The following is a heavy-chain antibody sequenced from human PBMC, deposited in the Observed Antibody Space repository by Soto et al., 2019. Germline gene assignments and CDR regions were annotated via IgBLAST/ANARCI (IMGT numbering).Heavy chain of an antibody. CDR3: ARTFYDSVVTPPSELHL. CDR2: IYYSGST. D-gene: IGHD3-22*01. J-gene: IGHJ1*01. Sequence: SETLSLTCTVSGGSISSYYWSWIRQPPGKGLEWIGYIYYSGSTNYNPSLRSRVTISVDTSKNQFSLKLTSVTAADSAIYYRARTFYDSVVTPPSELHLWGQGALVTVSS. V-gene: IGHV4-59*01. CDR1: GGSISSYY.